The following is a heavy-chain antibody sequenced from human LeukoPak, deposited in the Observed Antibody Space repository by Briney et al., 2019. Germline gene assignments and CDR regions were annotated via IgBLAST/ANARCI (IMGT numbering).Heavy chain of an antibody. V-gene: IGHV1-18*01. D-gene: IGHD4-11*01. Sequence: ASVKVSCKASGYTFTSYGISWVRQAPGQGLEWMGWISAYNGNTNYAQKLQGRVTMTTDTSTSTAYMELRSLRSDDTAVYYCARDSHVGFTVTTVNWGQGTLVTVSS. J-gene: IGHJ4*02. CDR3: ARDSHVGFTVTTVN. CDR1: GYTFTSYG. CDR2: ISAYNGNT.